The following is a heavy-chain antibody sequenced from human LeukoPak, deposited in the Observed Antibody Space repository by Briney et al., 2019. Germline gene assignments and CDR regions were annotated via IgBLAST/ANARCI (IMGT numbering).Heavy chain of an antibody. V-gene: IGHV3-30*02. Sequence: GGSLRLSCAASGFTFSSYGMHWVRQAPGKGLEGVAVIWYDGSNKYYADSVKGRFTISRDNSKNTLYLQMNSLRAEDTAVYYCAKDPRRVHDAFDIWGQGTMVTVSS. CDR2: IWYDGSNK. CDR3: AKDPRRVHDAFDI. J-gene: IGHJ3*02. CDR1: GFTFSSYG.